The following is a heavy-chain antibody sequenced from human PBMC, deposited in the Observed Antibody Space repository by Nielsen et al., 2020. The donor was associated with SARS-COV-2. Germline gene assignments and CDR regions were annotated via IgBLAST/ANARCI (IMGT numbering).Heavy chain of an antibody. J-gene: IGHJ6*02. V-gene: IGHV1-18*01. CDR3: ARGCGGGSCYSWYYYYGMDV. Sequence: ASVKVSCKASGYTFTSYVISWVRQAPGQGLEWMGWISAYNGNTNYAQKLQGRVTMTTGTSTSTAYMELRSLRSDDTAVYYCARGCGGGSCYSWYYYYGMDVWGQGTTVTVSS. CDR1: GYTFTSYV. D-gene: IGHD2-15*01. CDR2: ISAYNGNT.